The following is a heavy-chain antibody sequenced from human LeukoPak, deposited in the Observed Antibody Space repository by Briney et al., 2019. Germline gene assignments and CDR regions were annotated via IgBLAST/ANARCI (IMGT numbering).Heavy chain of an antibody. CDR2: IYPGDSDT. V-gene: IGHV5-51*01. CDR3: ARLGPFGSIAARRLYFQH. Sequence: GESLKISCKGSGYSFTSYWIGWVRQMPGKGLEWMGIIYPGDSDTRYSPSFQGQVTISADKSISTAYLQWSSLKASDTAMYYCARLGPFGSIAARRLYFQHWGQGTLVTVSS. CDR1: GYSFTSYW. D-gene: IGHD6-6*01. J-gene: IGHJ1*01.